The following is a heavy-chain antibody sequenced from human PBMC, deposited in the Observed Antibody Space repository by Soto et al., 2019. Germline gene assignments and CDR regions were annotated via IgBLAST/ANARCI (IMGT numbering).Heavy chain of an antibody. J-gene: IGHJ4*02. CDR2: ISSSSSYI. Sequence: EVQLVESGGGLVKPGGSLRLSCAASGFTFSSYSMNWVRQAPGKGLEWVSSISSSSSYIYYADSVKGRFTISRDNAKNSLYLQMNSLRAEDTAVYYCARVDYYDSSGCIDYWGQGTLVTVSS. V-gene: IGHV3-21*01. CDR1: GFTFSSYS. D-gene: IGHD3-22*01. CDR3: ARVDYYDSSGCIDY.